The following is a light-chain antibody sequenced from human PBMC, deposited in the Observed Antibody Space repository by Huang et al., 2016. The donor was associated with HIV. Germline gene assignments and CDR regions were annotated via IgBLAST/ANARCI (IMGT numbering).Light chain of an antibody. V-gene: IGKV3-15*01. Sequence: ENLMTQSPSTLSVSPGESATLSCRASQSVFKNLAWYQQKPGQAPKLLIYGSSTRAAGIPARFSGSGSGTDFTLTISSLQSEDLAVYYCQQYNTSPRTFGQGTKVEV. CDR3: QQYNTSPRT. CDR2: GSS. CDR1: QSVFKN. J-gene: IGKJ1*01.